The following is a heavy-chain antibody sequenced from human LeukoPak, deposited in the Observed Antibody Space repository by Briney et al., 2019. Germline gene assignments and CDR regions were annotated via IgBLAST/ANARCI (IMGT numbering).Heavy chain of an antibody. Sequence: ETLSLTCTVSGGSIRSSYYYWGWIRQPPGKGLEWVATVSGSGDRMYHADSVKGRFTISRDNSKNTIYLQMNSLRAEDTALYYCAKAAAAPGFDFWGQGTLVTVSS. CDR2: VSGSGDRM. CDR3: AKAAAAPGFDF. V-gene: IGHV3-23*01. D-gene: IGHD6-13*01. CDR1: GGSIRSSYYY. J-gene: IGHJ4*02.